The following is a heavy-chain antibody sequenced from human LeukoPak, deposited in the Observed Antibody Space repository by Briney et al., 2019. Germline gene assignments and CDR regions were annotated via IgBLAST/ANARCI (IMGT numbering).Heavy chain of an antibody. V-gene: IGHV3-73*01. CDR3: TNTMTTVTY. Sequence: GGSLRLSCAASGFTFSSYTMNWVRQASGKGLEWVGRIRSKVDSYATSYAASVKGRFTISRDDSKNTAYLQMNSLKTEDTAVYYCTNTMTTVTYWGQGTLVTVSS. CDR2: IRSKVDSYAT. D-gene: IGHD4-11*01. CDR1: GFTFSSYT. J-gene: IGHJ4*02.